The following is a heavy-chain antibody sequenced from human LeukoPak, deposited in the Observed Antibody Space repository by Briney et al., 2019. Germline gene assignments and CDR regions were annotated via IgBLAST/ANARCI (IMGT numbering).Heavy chain of an antibody. CDR2: ISYDGSNK. Sequence: GRSLRLSCAASGFTFSSYAMHWVRQAPGKGLEWVAVISYDGSNKYYADSVKGRFTISRDNSKSTLYLQMNSLRAEDTAVYYCARVGRDGYNLGAFDIWGQGTMVTVSS. J-gene: IGHJ3*02. CDR1: GFTFSSYA. V-gene: IGHV3-30-3*01. CDR3: ARVGRDGYNLGAFDI. D-gene: IGHD5-24*01.